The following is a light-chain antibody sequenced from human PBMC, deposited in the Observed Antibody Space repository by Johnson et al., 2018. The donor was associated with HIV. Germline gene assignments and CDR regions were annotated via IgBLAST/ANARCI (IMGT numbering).Light chain of an antibody. CDR1: SSNIGNNY. V-gene: IGLV1-51*01. CDR2: DNN. J-gene: IGLJ1*01. CDR3: GTWDSNLRTGF. Sequence: QPVLTQPPSVSAAPGQKVTISCSGSSSNIGNNYVSWYQQLPGTAPKLLIYDNNKRPSGIPDRFSGSKSGTSATLGITGLQTGDEADYYCGTWDSNLRTGFFGTGTKVTSL.